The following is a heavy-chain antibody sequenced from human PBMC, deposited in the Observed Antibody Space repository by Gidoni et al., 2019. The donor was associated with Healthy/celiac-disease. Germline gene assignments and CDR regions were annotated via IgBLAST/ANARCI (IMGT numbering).Heavy chain of an antibody. CDR2: IKSKTDGGTT. J-gene: IGHJ4*02. CDR3: TTDQVKPHITMVRGIDY. Sequence: EVQLVESGGGLVKPGGSLRLSCAASGFTFSNAWMSWVRQAPGKGLEWVGRIKSKTDGGTTDYAAPVKGRFTISRDDSKNTLYLQMNSLKTEDTAVYYCTTDQVKPHITMVRGIDYWGQGTLVTVSS. CDR1: GFTFSNAW. D-gene: IGHD3-10*01. V-gene: IGHV3-15*01.